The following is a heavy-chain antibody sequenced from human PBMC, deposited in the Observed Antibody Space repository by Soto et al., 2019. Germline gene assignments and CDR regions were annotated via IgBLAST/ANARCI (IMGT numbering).Heavy chain of an antibody. D-gene: IGHD6-13*01. V-gene: IGHV1-58*01. J-gene: IGHJ4*02. CDR1: GFTFTSSA. Sequence: SVKVSCKASGFTFTSSAVQWVRQARGQRLEWIGWIVVGSGNTNYAQKFQERVTITRDMSTSTAYMELSSLRSEDTAVYYCAAIYGGGSSWIFDYWGQGTLVTVSS. CDR2: IVVGSGNT. CDR3: AAIYGGGSSWIFDY.